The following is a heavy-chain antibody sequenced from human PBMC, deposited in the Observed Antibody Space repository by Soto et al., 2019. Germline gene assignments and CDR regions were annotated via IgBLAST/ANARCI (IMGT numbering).Heavy chain of an antibody. V-gene: IGHV4-59*08. CDR1: GGSISSFF. CDR2: IYYSGST. CDR3: ARLGSCSGGSCYYFDY. D-gene: IGHD2-15*01. J-gene: IGHJ4*02. Sequence: SETLSLTCTLSGGSISSFFWSWIRQPPGKGLEWIGYIYYSGSTSYNPSLKSRITISVDTSKNQFSLKLSSVTAADAAVYYCARLGSCSGGSCYYFDYWGQGALVTVS.